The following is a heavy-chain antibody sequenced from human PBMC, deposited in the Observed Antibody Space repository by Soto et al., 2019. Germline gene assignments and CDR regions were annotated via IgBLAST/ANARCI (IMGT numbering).Heavy chain of an antibody. V-gene: IGHV4-31*03. J-gene: IGHJ4*02. CDR2: IYYSGST. CDR1: GGSISSGGYY. Sequence: QVQLQESGPGLVKPSQTLSLTCTVSGGSISSGGYYWSWIRQHPGKGLEWIGYIYYSGSTYYNPSLKSRVTVSVDPSKNQFSLKLSSVTAADTAVYYCARVISYYDTTRVYYFDYWGQGTLVTVSS. D-gene: IGHD3-22*01. CDR3: ARVISYYDTTRVYYFDY.